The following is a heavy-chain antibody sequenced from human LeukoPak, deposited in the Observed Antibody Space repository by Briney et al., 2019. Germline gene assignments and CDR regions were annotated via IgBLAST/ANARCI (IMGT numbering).Heavy chain of an antibody. CDR1: GGSISSSSYY. D-gene: IGHD1-26*01. J-gene: IGHJ5*02. CDR3: ARDSGEWELPDNWFDP. Sequence: PSETLSLTCTVSGGSISSSSYYWGWIRQPPGKGLEWIGSIYYSGSTYYNPSLKSRVTISVDTSKNQFSLKLSSVTAADTAVYYCARDSGEWELPDNWFDPWGQRTLVTVSS. V-gene: IGHV4-39*07. CDR2: IYYSGST.